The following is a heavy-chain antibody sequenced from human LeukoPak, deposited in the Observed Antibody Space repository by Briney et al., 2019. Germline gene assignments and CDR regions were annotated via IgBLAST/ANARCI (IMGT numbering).Heavy chain of an antibody. Sequence: GGSLRLSCAASGFTFSSYGMHWVRQAPGKGLEWVAVISYDGSNKYYADSVKGRFTISRDSSKNTLYLQMNSLRAEDTAVYYCAKEWGAFDIWGQGTMVTVSS. CDR2: ISYDGSNK. D-gene: IGHD3-16*01. CDR3: AKEWGAFDI. V-gene: IGHV3-30*18. CDR1: GFTFSSYG. J-gene: IGHJ3*02.